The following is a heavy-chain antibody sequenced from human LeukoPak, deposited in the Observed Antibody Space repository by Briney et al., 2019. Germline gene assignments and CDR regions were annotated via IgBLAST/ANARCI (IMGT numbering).Heavy chain of an antibody. CDR1: GFTFSNYG. CDR2: IIDSGGRT. D-gene: IGHD3-22*01. V-gene: IGHV3-23*01. CDR3: AKDLGWLVITTDAFDI. J-gene: IGHJ3*02. Sequence: PGGSLRLSCAASGFTFSNYGMSWVRQAPGKGLEWVSSIIDSGGRTNYADSVKGRFTISRDNSKNTLYLQMNSLRAEDTAVYYCAKDLGWLVITTDAFDIWGQGTMVTVSS.